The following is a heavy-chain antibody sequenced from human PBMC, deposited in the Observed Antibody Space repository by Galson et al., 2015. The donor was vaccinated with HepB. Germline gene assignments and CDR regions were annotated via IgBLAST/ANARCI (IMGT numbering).Heavy chain of an antibody. CDR1: GFTFSSYS. J-gene: IGHJ4*02. V-gene: IGHV3-21*01. CDR2: ISSSSSYI. D-gene: IGHD2-2*01. CDR3: AKDGQYCSTTTCPFDS. Sequence: SLRLSCAASGFTFSSYSMNWVRQAPGKGLEWVSSISSSSSYIYYADSVKGRFTISRDNAKNTLFLQMNSLRAEDTAAYYCAKDGQYCSTTTCPFDSWGLGTLVTVSS.